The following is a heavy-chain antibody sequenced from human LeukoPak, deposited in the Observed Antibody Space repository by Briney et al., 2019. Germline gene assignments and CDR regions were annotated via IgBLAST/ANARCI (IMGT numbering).Heavy chain of an antibody. V-gene: IGHV3-23*01. CDR2: ISGSGGST. CDR1: GFTFSSYA. CDR3: AKTDRWVVIANFDY. D-gene: IGHD2-21*01. Sequence: PGGSLRLSCAASGFTFSSYAMSWVRQAPGKGLEWVSAISGSGGSTYYADSMKGRFTISRDNSKNTLYLQMNSLRAEDTAVYYCAKTDRWVVIANFDYWGQGTLVTVSS. J-gene: IGHJ4*02.